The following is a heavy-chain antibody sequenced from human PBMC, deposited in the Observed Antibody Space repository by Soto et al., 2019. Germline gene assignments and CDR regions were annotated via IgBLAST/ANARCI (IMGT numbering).Heavy chain of an antibody. V-gene: IGHV3-30*18. Sequence: PGGTLRLSWAASGFTFSSYGMQWVREAPGKGLEWVAVISYDGSNKYYADSVKGRFTISRDNSKNTLYLQMNSLRAEDTAVYYCAKTDYGDPIDYWGQGTLVTVSS. J-gene: IGHJ4*02. CDR3: AKTDYGDPIDY. D-gene: IGHD4-17*01. CDR2: ISYDGSNK. CDR1: GFTFSSYG.